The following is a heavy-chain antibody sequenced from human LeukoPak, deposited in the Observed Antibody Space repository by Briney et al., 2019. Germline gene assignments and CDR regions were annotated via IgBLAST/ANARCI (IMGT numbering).Heavy chain of an antibody. CDR3: ARDDIVVVPAATALDNWFDP. CDR1: GFTFSSYW. D-gene: IGHD2-2*01. V-gene: IGHV3-7*01. J-gene: IGHJ5*02. Sequence: GGSLRLSCAASGFTFSSYWMSWVRQAPGKGLEWVANIKQDGSEKYYVDSVKGRFTISRDNAKNSLYLQMDSLRAEDTAVYYRARDDIVVVPAATALDNWFDPWGQGTLVTVSS. CDR2: IKQDGSEK.